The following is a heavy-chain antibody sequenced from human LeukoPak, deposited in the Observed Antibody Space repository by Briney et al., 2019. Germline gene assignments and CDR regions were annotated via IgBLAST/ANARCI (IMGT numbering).Heavy chain of an antibody. CDR1: GYSISSGYY. D-gene: IGHD6-13*01. J-gene: IGHJ3*02. CDR3: ASGKVGAAAGM. V-gene: IGHV4-61*02. CDR2: IYTSGST. Sequence: PSETLSLTCTVSGYSISSGYYWSWIRQPAGKGLEWIGRIYTSGSTNYNPSLKSRVTISVDTSKNQFSLKLSSVTAADTAVYYCASGKVGAAAGMWGQGTMVTVSS.